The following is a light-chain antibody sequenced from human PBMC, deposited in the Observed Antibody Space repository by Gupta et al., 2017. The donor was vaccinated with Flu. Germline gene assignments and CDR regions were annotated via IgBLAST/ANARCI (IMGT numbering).Light chain of an antibody. CDR1: QSVGSK. J-gene: IGKJ1*01. CDR3: QQHDNWPPWT. CDR2: DAA. V-gene: IGKV3-15*01. Sequence: IVMTQSPVTLSVSPGERATLSCRSSQSVGSKLAWSQQKPGQAPRHLLYDAAASATGVAARFCGGGAGREVSITISSRQKEDVARYYCQQHDNWPPWTFGQGTKVEIK.